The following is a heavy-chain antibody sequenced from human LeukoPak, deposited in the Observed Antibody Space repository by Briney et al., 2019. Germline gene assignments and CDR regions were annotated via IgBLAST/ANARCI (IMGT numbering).Heavy chain of an antibody. CDR1: GFTLSNYW. J-gene: IGHJ3*02. CDR3: EGYHYDSSGYSGASDI. V-gene: IGHV3-74*01. D-gene: IGHD3-22*01. CDR2: LKPDGSTT. Sequence: GGSLRLSCAASGFTLSNYWMHWVRQAPGKGLVWVSRLKPDGSTTSYADSVKGRFTISRDNAKNTLYLQMDSLRAEDTAVYYCEGYHYDSSGYSGASDIWGQGTMVTVSS.